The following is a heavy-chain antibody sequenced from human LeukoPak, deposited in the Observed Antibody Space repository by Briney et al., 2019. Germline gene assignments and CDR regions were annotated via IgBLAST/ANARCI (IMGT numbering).Heavy chain of an antibody. CDR3: ASPITYSSYYGMDV. Sequence: GSLRLSCAASGFTFSSYSMNWVRQAPGKGLEWVSSISRSSSYIYYADSVKGRFTISRDNAKNSLYLQMNSLRAEDTAVYYCASPITYSSYYGMDVWGQGTTVTVS. D-gene: IGHD6-13*01. CDR1: GFTFSSYS. V-gene: IGHV3-21*01. CDR2: ISRSSSYI. J-gene: IGHJ6*02.